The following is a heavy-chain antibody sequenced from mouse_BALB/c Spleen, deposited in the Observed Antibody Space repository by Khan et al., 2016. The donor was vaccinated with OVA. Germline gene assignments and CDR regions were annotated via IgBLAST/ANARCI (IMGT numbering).Heavy chain of an antibody. D-gene: IGHD6-1*01. CDR3: AGFEASYYAVDY. CDR1: GFSLTTYG. J-gene: IGHJ4*01. Sequence: QVQLKESGPGLVAPSQSLSITCTVSGFSLTTYGVSWIRQPPGKGLEWLGVIWGDGNTNYHSVLKSRLSISKDNSKSQVFLKLNSLQTDDTATYXCAGFEASYYAVDYWGQGPSVTVSS. CDR2: IWGDGNT. V-gene: IGHV2-3*01.